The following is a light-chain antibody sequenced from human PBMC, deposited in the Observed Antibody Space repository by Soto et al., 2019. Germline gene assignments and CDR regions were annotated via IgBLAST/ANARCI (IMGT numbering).Light chain of an antibody. V-gene: IGKV1-5*03. J-gene: IGKJ1*01. Sequence: DIQMTQSPSSLSASVGDTVTISCRASHNILNWLAWYQQKPGKAPKLLIYKASSSQSGVPSRFRGGGSGTEFTLTINSLQPDDFATYYCQQYNSHSTFGQGTKVEI. CDR3: QQYNSHST. CDR2: KAS. CDR1: HNILNW.